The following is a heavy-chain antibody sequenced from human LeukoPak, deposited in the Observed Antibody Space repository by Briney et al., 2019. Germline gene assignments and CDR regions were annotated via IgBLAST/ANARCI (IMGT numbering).Heavy chain of an antibody. CDR1: GFTFSSYA. CDR3: ARDPAPDYYDLSYFDY. Sequence: PGGSLRLSCAASGFTFSSYAMHWVRQAPGKGLEWVAVISYDGSNKYYADSVKGRFTISRDNSKNTLYLQMNSLRAEDTAVYYCARDPAPDYYDLSYFDYWGQGTLVTVSS. J-gene: IGHJ4*02. D-gene: IGHD3-22*01. CDR2: ISYDGSNK. V-gene: IGHV3-30-3*01.